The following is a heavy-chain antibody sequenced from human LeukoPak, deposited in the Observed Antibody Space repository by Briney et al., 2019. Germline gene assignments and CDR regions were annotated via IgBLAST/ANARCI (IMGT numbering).Heavy chain of an antibody. CDR3: VRDWDHFDFDF. CDR2: IKGDGSHT. J-gene: IGHJ5*01. Sequence: TGGSLRLSCAASGFIFRDYWMHWIRQAPGKGLVWVSRIKGDGSHTIYADSVKGRFTISRDNAKNTLYLQMKSLRVEDTALYYCVRDWDHFDFDFWGQGTLVTVSS. CDR1: GFIFRDYW. V-gene: IGHV3-74*01. D-gene: IGHD1-26*01.